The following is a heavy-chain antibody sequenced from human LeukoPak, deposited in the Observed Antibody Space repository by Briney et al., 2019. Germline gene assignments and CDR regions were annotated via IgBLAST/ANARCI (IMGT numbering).Heavy chain of an antibody. V-gene: IGHV3-23*01. J-gene: IGHJ6*03. CDR3: ARNPIPSRWSGYLSYYYMDV. Sequence: GGSLRLSCAASGFTFSSYAMGWVRQAPGKGLEWVSAISGSGGSTYYADSVKGRFTISRDNSKNTLYLQMNSLRAEDTAVYYCARNPIPSRWSGYLSYYYMDVWGKGTTVTVSS. D-gene: IGHD3-3*01. CDR2: ISGSGGST. CDR1: GFTFSSYA.